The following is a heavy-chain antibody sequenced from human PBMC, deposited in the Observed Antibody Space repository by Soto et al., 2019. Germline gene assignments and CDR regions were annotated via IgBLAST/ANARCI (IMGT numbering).Heavy chain of an antibody. Sequence: GGSLRLSCAASGFTFSSYAMSWVRQAPGKGLEWVSTVSSGADNTHYADSVKGRFAISRDNSKNTLYLQMNRLRAEDTAVYYCSKDQQTYLDYWSYYYHTDWGQGPLVTVSS. CDR1: GFTFSSYA. CDR3: SKDQQTYLDYWSYYYHTD. V-gene: IGHV3-23*01. CDR2: VSSGADNT. J-gene: IGHJ4*02. D-gene: IGHD3-3*01.